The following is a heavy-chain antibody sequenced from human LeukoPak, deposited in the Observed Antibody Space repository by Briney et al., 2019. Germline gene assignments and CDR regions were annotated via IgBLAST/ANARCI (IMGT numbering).Heavy chain of an antibody. Sequence: SETLSLTCTVSGGSISSSSYYWGWIRQPPGKGLEWIGSIYYSGSTYYNPPLKSRVTISVDTSKNQFSLKLSSVTAADTAVYYCARANLRLHYFDYWGQGTLVTVSS. J-gene: IGHJ4*02. CDR3: ARANLRLHYFDY. CDR1: GGSISSSSYY. CDR2: IYYSGST. D-gene: IGHD5/OR15-5a*01. V-gene: IGHV4-39*01.